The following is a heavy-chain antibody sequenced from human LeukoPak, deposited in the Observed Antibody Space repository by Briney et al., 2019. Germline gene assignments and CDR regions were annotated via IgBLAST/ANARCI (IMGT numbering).Heavy chain of an antibody. CDR2: ISAYNGNT. J-gene: IGHJ6*02. CDR1: GYTFTSYG. Sequence: ASVKVSCKASGYTFTSYGISWVRQAPGQGLEWMGWISAYNGNTNYAQKLQGRVTMTTDTSTSTAYMELSSLRSEDTAVYYCATIGSDYYYYYGMDVWGQGTTVTVSS. V-gene: IGHV1-18*01. D-gene: IGHD6-19*01. CDR3: ATIGSDYYYYYGMDV.